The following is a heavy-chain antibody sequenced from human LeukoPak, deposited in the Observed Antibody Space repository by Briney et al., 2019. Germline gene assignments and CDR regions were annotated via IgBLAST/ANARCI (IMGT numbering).Heavy chain of an antibody. CDR2: IKSKTDGGTT. Sequence: GGSLRLSCAASGFTFSSYWMSWVRQAPGKGLEWVGRIKSKTDGGTTDYAAPVKGRFTISRDDSKNTLYLQMNSLKTEDTAVYYCTTDGVAVAGTIEYYFDYWGQGTLVTVSS. CDR3: TTDGVAVAGTIEYYFDY. D-gene: IGHD6-19*01. J-gene: IGHJ4*02. CDR1: GFTFSSYW. V-gene: IGHV3-15*01.